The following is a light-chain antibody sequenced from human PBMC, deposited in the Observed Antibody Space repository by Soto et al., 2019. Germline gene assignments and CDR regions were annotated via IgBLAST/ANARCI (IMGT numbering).Light chain of an antibody. V-gene: IGLV2-14*01. J-gene: IGLJ1*01. Sequence: QSALTQPASVSGSPGQSIIIYCTGTSSDIGAYNYVSWYQQHPGKAPKLMIYEVSNRPSGISNRFSASKSGNTASLTISGLQPEDEADYYCSSHSSSSTPYVFGSGTKLTVL. CDR2: EVS. CDR3: SSHSSSSTPYV. CDR1: SSDIGAYNY.